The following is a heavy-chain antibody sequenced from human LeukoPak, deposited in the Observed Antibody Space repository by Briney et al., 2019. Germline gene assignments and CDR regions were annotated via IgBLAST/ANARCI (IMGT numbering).Heavy chain of an antibody. Sequence: SETLSLTCTGSGGSISSGSYDWSWIRRPAGKGLEWIGRVYTSGSTNYNPSLKSRVTISVDTSKIQFSLKMSSVTAADTAVYYCARATRSCSSTSCYNYYYYMDVWGKGTTVTVSS. J-gene: IGHJ6*03. CDR2: VYTSGST. D-gene: IGHD2-2*02. CDR1: GGSISSGSYD. V-gene: IGHV4-61*02. CDR3: ARATRSCSSTSCYNYYYYMDV.